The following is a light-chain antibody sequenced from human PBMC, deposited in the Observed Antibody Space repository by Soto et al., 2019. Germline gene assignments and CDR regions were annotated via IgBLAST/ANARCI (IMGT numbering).Light chain of an antibody. CDR3: QHYKDLPLT. V-gene: IGKV3-15*01. CDR2: GAS. CDR1: QSISNN. Sequence: EIVMTQSPATLSVSPGERATLSCRASQSISNNLAWYQQKPGQAPRLLIYGASTRATGIPARFSGSGSGTEFTLTISSLQSEDFAVYSCQHYKDLPLTFGGGTKVEIK. J-gene: IGKJ4*01.